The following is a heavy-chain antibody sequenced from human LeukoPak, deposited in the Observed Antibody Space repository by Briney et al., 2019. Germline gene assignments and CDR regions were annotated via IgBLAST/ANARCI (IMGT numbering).Heavy chain of an antibody. V-gene: IGHV3-30*02. CDR3: VKDRKGASWLRYSSNWYGFDV. CDR2: IRHDGSNR. D-gene: IGHD6-13*01. J-gene: IGHJ3*01. Sequence: GGSLRLSCAASEFTFSTYDMHWVRQAPGKGLEWVAFIRHDGSNRYYADSVKGRFTISRDNSKDTLNLQMNSLRAEDAAVYYCVKDRKGASWLRYSSNWYGFDVWGHGTMVSVFS. CDR1: EFTFSTYD.